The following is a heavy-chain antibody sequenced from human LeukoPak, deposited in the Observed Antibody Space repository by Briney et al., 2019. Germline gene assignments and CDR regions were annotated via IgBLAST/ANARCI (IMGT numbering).Heavy chain of an antibody. CDR3: ARINGADAFDI. D-gene: IGHD4-17*01. V-gene: IGHV4-31*03. CDR1: GGSISSGGHY. Sequence: SETLSLTCTVSGGSISSGGHYWSWIRQHPGKGLEWIGYIYYSGSTYYNPSLKSRVTISVHTSKNQFSLKLSSVTAADTAVYYCARINGADAFDIWGQGTMVTVSS. J-gene: IGHJ3*02. CDR2: IYYSGST.